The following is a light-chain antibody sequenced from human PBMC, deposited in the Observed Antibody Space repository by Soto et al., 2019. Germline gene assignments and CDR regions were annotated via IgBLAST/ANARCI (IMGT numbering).Light chain of an antibody. Sequence: EIVLTQSPATLSLSPGERATLSCRASQSVSSYLAWYQQKPGQAPRLLIYDASNRATGIPARFSGSGSGTDFTLTISSLEPEDVAVYYCQQRSKWLYTFGQGTKLEIK. CDR2: DAS. J-gene: IGKJ2*01. CDR3: QQRSKWLYT. CDR1: QSVSSY. V-gene: IGKV3-11*01.